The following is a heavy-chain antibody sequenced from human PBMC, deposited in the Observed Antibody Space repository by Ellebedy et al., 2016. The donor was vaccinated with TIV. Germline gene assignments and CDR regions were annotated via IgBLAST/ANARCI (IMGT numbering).Heavy chain of an antibody. CDR1: GFTFSSYG. CDR2: ISSDAYTT. Sequence: GESLKISCAASGFTFSSYGMHWVRQAPGKGLEWVALISSDAYTTYYSDSVKGRFTISRDNSKNTLFLHMNSLRAEDTAVYYCEKDCHPNHSSWCYFDYWGQGTLVTVSS. V-gene: IGHV3-30*18. D-gene: IGHD6-13*01. CDR3: EKDCHPNHSSWCYFDY. J-gene: IGHJ4*02.